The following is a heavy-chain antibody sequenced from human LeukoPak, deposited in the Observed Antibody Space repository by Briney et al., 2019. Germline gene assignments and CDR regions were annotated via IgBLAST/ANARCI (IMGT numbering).Heavy chain of an antibody. CDR1: GFTFSHCG. CDR3: VRDRTYYGDY. V-gene: IGHV3-33*01. J-gene: IGHJ4*02. Sequence: PGGSLRLSCAASGFTFSHCGMHWVRQAPGKGLEWVAVIWYDGSNKYYADAVKGRFTISRDDSKNTVYLQMNSLRAEDTAVYYCVRDRTYYGDYWGRGTLVTVSS. CDR2: IWYDGSNK. D-gene: IGHD2/OR15-2a*01.